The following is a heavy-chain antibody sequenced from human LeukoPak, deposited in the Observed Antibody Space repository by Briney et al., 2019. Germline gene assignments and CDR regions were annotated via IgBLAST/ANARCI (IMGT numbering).Heavy chain of an antibody. CDR2: IIPIFGTA. Sequence: SVKVSCKASGGTFSSYAISWVRQAPGQGLEWMGGIIPIFGTANYAQKFQGRVTITADESTSTAYMELSSLRSEDTAVHYCARDGGDSSGYYLPSLDYWGQGTLVTVSS. J-gene: IGHJ4*02. CDR3: ARDGGDSSGYYLPSLDY. V-gene: IGHV1-69*13. CDR1: GGTFSSYA. D-gene: IGHD3-22*01.